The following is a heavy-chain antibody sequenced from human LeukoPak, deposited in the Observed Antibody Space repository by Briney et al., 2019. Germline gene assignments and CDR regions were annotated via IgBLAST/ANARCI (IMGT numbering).Heavy chain of an antibody. V-gene: IGHV3-23*01. CDR3: AKGMSATSGYLELEY. J-gene: IGHJ4*02. D-gene: IGHD3-22*01. Sequence: GGSLRLSCAASGFTFSSYAMSWVRQSPGKGLEWVSAISGSGGTTYSADSVKGRCTISRDNSKKTLYLQMNSLRAEDTAVYYCAKGMSATSGYLELEYWGQGTLVIVSS. CDR1: GFTFSSYA. CDR2: ISGSGGTT.